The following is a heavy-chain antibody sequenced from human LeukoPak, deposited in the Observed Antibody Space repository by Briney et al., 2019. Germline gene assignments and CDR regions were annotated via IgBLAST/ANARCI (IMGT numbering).Heavy chain of an antibody. D-gene: IGHD3-3*01. V-gene: IGHV3-30*04. CDR3: ARDLSPTYYDFWSGPDP. CDR2: ISYDGSNK. Sequence: PGRSLRLSCAASGFTLSSYAMHWVRQAPGKGLEWVAVISYDGSNKYYADSVKGRFTISRDNSKNTLYLQMNCLRAEDTAVYYCARDLSPTYYDFWSGPDPWGQGTLVTVSS. J-gene: IGHJ5*02. CDR1: GFTLSSYA.